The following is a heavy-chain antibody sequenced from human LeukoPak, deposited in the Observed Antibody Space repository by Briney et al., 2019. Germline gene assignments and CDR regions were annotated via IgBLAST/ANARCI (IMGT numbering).Heavy chain of an antibody. CDR3: ARDGAYGSGSYYNDAWFDP. CDR2: INHSGST. D-gene: IGHD3-10*01. Sequence: SETLSLTCAVYGGSFSGYYWSWIRQPPGKGLEWIGEINHSGSTNYNPSLKSRVTISVDTSKNQFSLKLSSVTAADTAVYYCARDGAYGSGSYYNDAWFDPWGRGTLVTVSS. V-gene: IGHV4-34*01. CDR1: GGSFSGYY. J-gene: IGHJ5*02.